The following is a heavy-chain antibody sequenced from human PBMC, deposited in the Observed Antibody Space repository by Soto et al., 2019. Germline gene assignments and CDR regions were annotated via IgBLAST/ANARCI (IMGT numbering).Heavy chain of an antibody. Sequence: GASVKVSFKASGGPFISYAISWLRQAPGQGLEWMGGIIPIFGTANYAQKFQGRATITADESTSTAYMELRSLRSEDTAVYYCAGDNRGDSYGYEGSDYYYGMDVWGQGTTVTV. J-gene: IGHJ6*02. CDR3: AGDNRGDSYGYEGSDYYYGMDV. CDR2: IIPIFGTA. D-gene: IGHD5-18*01. V-gene: IGHV1-69*13. CDR1: GGPFISYA.